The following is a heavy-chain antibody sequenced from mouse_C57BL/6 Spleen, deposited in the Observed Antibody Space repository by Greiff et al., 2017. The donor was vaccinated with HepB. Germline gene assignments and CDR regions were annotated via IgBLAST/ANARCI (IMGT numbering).Heavy chain of an antibody. V-gene: IGHV1-82*01. J-gene: IGHJ2*01. CDR2: IYPGDGDT. CDR3: AKCDSSGYYFDY. D-gene: IGHD3-2*02. Sequence: VQLQQSGPELVKPGASVKISCKASGYAFSSSWMNWVKQRPGKGLEWIGRIYPGDGDTNYNGKFKGKATLTADKSSSTAYMQLSSLTSEDSAVYFGAKCDSSGYYFDYWGQGTTLTVSS. CDR1: GYAFSSSW.